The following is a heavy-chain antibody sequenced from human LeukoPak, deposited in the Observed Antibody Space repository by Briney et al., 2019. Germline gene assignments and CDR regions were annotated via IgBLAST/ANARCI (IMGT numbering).Heavy chain of an antibody. V-gene: IGHV4-59*01. J-gene: IGHJ3*02. Sequence: SETLSLTCTVSGDSIRSYYWSWTRQPPGKGLEWIGYIYYSGSTNYNPSLKSRVTISVDTSKNQFSLKLSSVTAADTAVYYCARWSDTAMGLIDAFDIWGQGTMVTVSS. CDR3: ARWSDTAMGLIDAFDI. CDR2: IYYSGST. D-gene: IGHD5-18*01. CDR1: GDSIRSYY.